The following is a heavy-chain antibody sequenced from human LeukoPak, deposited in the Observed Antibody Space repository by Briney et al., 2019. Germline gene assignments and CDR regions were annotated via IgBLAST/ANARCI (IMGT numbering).Heavy chain of an antibody. D-gene: IGHD6-6*01. V-gene: IGHV4-4*02. CDR1: GGSISNTNW. Sequence: PSGTLSLTCGVSGGSISNTNWWTWVRQPPGKGLEWIGEVNLQGSTNYNPSLKSRVAISVDKSENHISLKLTSVTAADTAVYYCARHSGIAAREFYWYFDLWGRGTLVTVSS. CDR2: VNLQGST. CDR3: ARHSGIAAREFYWYFDL. J-gene: IGHJ2*01.